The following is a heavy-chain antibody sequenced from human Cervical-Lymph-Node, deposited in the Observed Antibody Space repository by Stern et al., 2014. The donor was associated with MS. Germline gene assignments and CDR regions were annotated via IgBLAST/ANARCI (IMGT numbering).Heavy chain of an antibody. D-gene: IGHD7-27*01. J-gene: IGHJ4*02. CDR2: IYPGDSKS. V-gene: IGHV5-51*03. CDR1: GYRFSGYW. CDR3: VKTGDQGGDVDY. Sequence: VQLVQSGAEVKKPGESLKISCKGSGYRFSGYWIGWVRQMPGKGLEWMGIIYPGDSKSRYSPSFEGQVTFSVDKSITTAFLHWSSLSVSDTAMYYCVKTGDQGGDVDYWGQGTLVTVSS.